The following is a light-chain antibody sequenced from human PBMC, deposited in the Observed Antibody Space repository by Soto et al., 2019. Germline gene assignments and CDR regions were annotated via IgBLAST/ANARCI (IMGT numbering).Light chain of an antibody. J-gene: IGKJ1*01. CDR3: QQYNPYPWT. CDR1: QSISSW. CDR2: DAS. Sequence: DIQMTQSPATLSASVGDRVTITCRASQSISSWLAWYQQKPGKVPKLLIDDASSLESGVPSRFSGSGSGTEFPLPISSLQPDDFASYYCQQYNPYPWTFGQGTKV. V-gene: IGKV1-5*01.